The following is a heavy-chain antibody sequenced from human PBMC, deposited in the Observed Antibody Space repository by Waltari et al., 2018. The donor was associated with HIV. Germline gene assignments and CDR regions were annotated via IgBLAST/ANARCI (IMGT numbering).Heavy chain of an antibody. D-gene: IGHD3-9*01. CDR3: ARVFDSYYMDV. CDR1: GFTFSTYG. J-gene: IGHJ6*03. CDR2: IWNDGSNK. Sequence: QVQLEESGGGVVQPGRSLRLSCAASGFTFSTYGIHWVRQAPGKGLEWVALIWNDGSNKYYAESVKGRFTISRDNSKNTLYLQMNSLRVEDTAIYYCARVFDSYYMDVWGRGTTVTVSS. V-gene: IGHV3-33*01.